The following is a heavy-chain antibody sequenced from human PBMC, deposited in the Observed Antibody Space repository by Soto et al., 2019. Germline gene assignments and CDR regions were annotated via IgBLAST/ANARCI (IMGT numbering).Heavy chain of an antibody. V-gene: IGHV3-23*01. CDR2: ISGSGGST. Sequence: GGFLRLSCAASGFTFSSYAMSWVRQAPGKGLEWVSAISGSGGSTYYADSVKGRFTISRENSKNTLYLQMNSLRAEDTAVYYCAKVGLAAAGTLQGGSSGIAVAGTDYYYGMDVWGQGTTVTVSS. D-gene: IGHD6-19*01. J-gene: IGHJ6*02. CDR3: AKVGLAAAGTLQGGSSGIAVAGTDYYYGMDV. CDR1: GFTFSSYA.